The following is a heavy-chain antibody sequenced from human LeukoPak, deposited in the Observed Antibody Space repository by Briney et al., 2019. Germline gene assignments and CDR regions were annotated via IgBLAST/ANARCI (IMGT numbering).Heavy chain of an antibody. CDR1: GFTFSNAW. Sequence: GGSLRLSCAASGFTFSNAWMSWVRQAPGKGLEWVSAISGSGGSTYYADSVKGRFTISRDNSKNTLYLQMNSLRAEDTAVYYCAKRISTSWNYYYMDVWGKGTTVTVSS. CDR3: AKRISTSWNYYYMDV. V-gene: IGHV3-23*01. J-gene: IGHJ6*03. D-gene: IGHD2-2*01. CDR2: ISGSGGST.